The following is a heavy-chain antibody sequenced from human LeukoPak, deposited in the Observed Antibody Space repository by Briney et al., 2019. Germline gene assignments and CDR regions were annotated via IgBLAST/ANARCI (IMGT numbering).Heavy chain of an antibody. CDR3: ARAEFDYGDYAFDY. CDR1: GGSISSSSYY. CDR2: IYYSGST. Sequence: PSETLSLTCTVSGGSISSSSYYWGWIRQPPGKGLEWIGSIYYSGSTYYNPSLKSRVTISVDTSKNQFSLKLSSVTAADTAVYYCARAEFDYGDYAFDYWGQGTLVTVSS. V-gene: IGHV4-39*07. J-gene: IGHJ4*02. D-gene: IGHD4-17*01.